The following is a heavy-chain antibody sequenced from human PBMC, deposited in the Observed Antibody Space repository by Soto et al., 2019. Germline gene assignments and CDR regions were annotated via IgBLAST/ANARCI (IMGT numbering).Heavy chain of an antibody. CDR2: IYYSGST. V-gene: IGHV4-59*08. CDR3: ARLRGYSYGFDA. CDR1: GGSISRYY. J-gene: IGHJ5*02. D-gene: IGHD5-18*01. Sequence: PSETLSLTCTVSGGSISRYYWSWIRQPPGKGLEWIGYIYYSGSTNYNPSLKSRVTISVDTSKNQFSLKLSSVTAADTAVYYCARLRGYSYGFDAWGQGTLVTVSS.